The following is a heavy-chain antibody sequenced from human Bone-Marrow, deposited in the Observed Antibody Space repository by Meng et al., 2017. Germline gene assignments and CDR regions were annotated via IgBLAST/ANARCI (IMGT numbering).Heavy chain of an antibody. D-gene: IGHD3-22*01. CDR1: GFTFSSYE. J-gene: IGHJ4*02. CDR3: ARVGSGSSGYVYVGY. Sequence: LSLTCAASGFTFSSYEMNWVRQAPGKGLEWVSYISSSGSTIYYADSVKGRFTISRDNAKNSLYLQMNSLRAEDTAVYYCARVGSGSSGYVYVGYWGQGTLVTVSS. CDR2: ISSSGSTI. V-gene: IGHV3-48*03.